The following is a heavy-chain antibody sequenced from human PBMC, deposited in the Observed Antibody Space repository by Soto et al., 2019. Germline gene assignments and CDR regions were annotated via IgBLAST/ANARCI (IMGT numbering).Heavy chain of an antibody. J-gene: IGHJ4*02. CDR2: INLSDEST. CDR1: GYTFTKYY. D-gene: IGHD5-12*01. Sequence: QVQVVHSGAEVKKPGASVRVSCKATGYTFTKYYMHWVRQAPGQGLEWMGIINLSDESTSYAQKFQGRVTMTRDTSTSTVYMELSSLRSEDTAVYFCARGQRGYENFDNWGQGTLVTVSS. CDR3: ARGQRGYENFDN. V-gene: IGHV1-46*03.